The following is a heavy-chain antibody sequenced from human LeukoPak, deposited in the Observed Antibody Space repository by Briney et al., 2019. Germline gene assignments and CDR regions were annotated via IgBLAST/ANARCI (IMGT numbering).Heavy chain of an antibody. CDR3: ARQGAGLQEMWWFDP. V-gene: IGHV5-51*01. D-gene: IGHD1-26*01. CDR1: GYSFTSYW. Sequence: GESLKISCKGSGYSFTSYWIGWVRQMPGKGLEWMGIIYPGDSDTRYSPSFQGQVTISADKSISTAYLQWSSLKASDTAMYYCARQGAGLQEMWWFDPWGQGTLVTVSS. CDR2: IYPGDSDT. J-gene: IGHJ5*02.